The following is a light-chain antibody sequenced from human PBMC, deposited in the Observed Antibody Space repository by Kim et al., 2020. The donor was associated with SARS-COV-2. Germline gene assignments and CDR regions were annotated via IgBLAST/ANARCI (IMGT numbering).Light chain of an antibody. J-gene: IGKJ2*01. V-gene: IGKV3-20*01. CDR2: AAS. Sequence: PGERATLSCRASQSVNSNYLAWFQQKPGQAPRLLISAASSRATAIPDRFTGSGSGTDFTLTINTLEPEDSAVYYCQQYGISPFTFGQGTKLEI. CDR3: QQYGISPFT. CDR1: QSVNSNY.